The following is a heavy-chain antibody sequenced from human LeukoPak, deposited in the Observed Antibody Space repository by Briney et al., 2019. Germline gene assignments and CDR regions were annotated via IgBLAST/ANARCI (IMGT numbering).Heavy chain of an antibody. Sequence: GASVKVSCKASGYTFTSYDINWVRQATGQGLEWMGWMNPNSGNTGYAQKFQGRVTMTRDMSTSTVYMELSSLRSEDTAVYYCARDWGWLGDNWFDPWGQGTLVTVSS. CDR1: GYTFTSYD. D-gene: IGHD6-19*01. CDR2: MNPNSGNT. V-gene: IGHV1-8*02. J-gene: IGHJ5*02. CDR3: ARDWGWLGDNWFDP.